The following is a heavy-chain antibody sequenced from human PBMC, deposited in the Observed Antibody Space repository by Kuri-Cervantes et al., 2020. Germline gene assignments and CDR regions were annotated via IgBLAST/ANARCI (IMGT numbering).Heavy chain of an antibody. Sequence: GSLRLSCAVSGYSISSGYYWGWIRQPPGKGLEWIGSIYHSGSTYYNPSLKSRVTILVDTSKNQFSLKLSSVTAADTAVYYCARRGEDYYYYYYMDVWGKGTTVTVSS. D-gene: IGHD3-16*01. CDR2: IYHSGST. CDR1: GYSISSGYY. CDR3: ARRGEDYYYYYYMDV. V-gene: IGHV4-38-2*01. J-gene: IGHJ6*03.